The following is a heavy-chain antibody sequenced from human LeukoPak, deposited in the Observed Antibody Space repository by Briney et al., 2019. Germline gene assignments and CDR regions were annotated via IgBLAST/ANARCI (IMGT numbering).Heavy chain of an antibody. D-gene: IGHD6-13*01. CDR3: ARFIASPGPDAFDI. V-gene: IGHV3-7*01. CDR1: GLNFGNYW. Sequence: GGSLRLSCAASGLNFGNYWMSWVRQAPGQRLEWLANIKQDGIETYYLVSVKGRFTISRDSARISVDLQMNSLRADETAVYFCARFIASPGPDAFDIWGQGTLVTVSS. J-gene: IGHJ3*02. CDR2: IKQDGIET.